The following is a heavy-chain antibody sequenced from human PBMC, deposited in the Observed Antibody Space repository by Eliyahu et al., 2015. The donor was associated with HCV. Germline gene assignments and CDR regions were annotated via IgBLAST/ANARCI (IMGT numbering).Heavy chain of an antibody. Sequence: EVQLVQSGAEVKKPGXSLXIXCXAXGYXFPXFWIGWVRQMPGKGLXWMGIIYPXDSXTRYSPSFQGQVTISADKSISTAYLQWSSLKASDTAIYYCARGEASASGTPWYFDYWGQGTLVTVSS. CDR3: ARGEASASGTPWYFDY. CDR2: IYPXDSXT. V-gene: IGHV5-51*01. CDR1: GYXFPXFW. J-gene: IGHJ4*02. D-gene: IGHD6-13*01.